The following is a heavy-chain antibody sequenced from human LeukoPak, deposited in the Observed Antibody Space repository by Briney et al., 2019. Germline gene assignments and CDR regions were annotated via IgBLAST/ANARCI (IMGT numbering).Heavy chain of an antibody. CDR2: IYTSGST. V-gene: IGHV4-61*02. CDR1: GGSISSGSYY. D-gene: IGHD6-13*01. Sequence: NPSETLSLTCTVSGGSISSGSYYWSWIRQPAGKGLEWIGRIYTSGSTNYNPSLKSRVTTSVDTSKNQFSLKLSSVTAADTAVYYCARDGAWYGSSWYNDYWGQGTLVTVSS. CDR3: ARDGAWYGSSWYNDY. J-gene: IGHJ4*02.